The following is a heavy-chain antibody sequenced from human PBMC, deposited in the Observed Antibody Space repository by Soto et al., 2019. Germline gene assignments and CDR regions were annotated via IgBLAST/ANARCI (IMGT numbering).Heavy chain of an antibody. Sequence: QPGGSLRISCASSGITVNINHLICVRQAPGKGLEWVSTINTAGGTYYADSAKGRFTISRDDSKNTLSLQMNSLRAEDTALYYCTSKTILARPAYWGQGTLVTVSS. CDR3: TSKTILARPAY. J-gene: IGHJ4*02. CDR2: INTAGGT. CDR1: GITVNINH. V-gene: IGHV3-66*01. D-gene: IGHD6-6*01.